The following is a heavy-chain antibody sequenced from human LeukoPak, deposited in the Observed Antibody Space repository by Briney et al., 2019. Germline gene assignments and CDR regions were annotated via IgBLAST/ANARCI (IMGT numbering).Heavy chain of an antibody. D-gene: IGHD6-19*01. CDR1: GGSISSSSYY. J-gene: IGHJ3*02. Sequence: PSETLSLTCTVSGGSISSSSYYWGWIRQPPGKGLEWIGSIYYSGSTYYNPPLKSRVTISVDTSKNQFSLKLSSVTAADTAVYYCASASLVIAVAGTLDAFDIWGQGTMVTVSS. CDR3: ASASLVIAVAGTLDAFDI. V-gene: IGHV4-39*07. CDR2: IYYSGST.